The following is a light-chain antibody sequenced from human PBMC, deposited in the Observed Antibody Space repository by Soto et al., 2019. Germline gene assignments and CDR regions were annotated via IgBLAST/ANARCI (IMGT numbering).Light chain of an antibody. V-gene: IGKV3-11*02. CDR1: QSVNIY. Sequence: EIVLTQSPVSLSSSPGERVTLSCRASQSVNIYLTWHQQKPGQAPRLLIYDTSNRATGIPPRFNGSGSERDFTLTISSLDPEDSALYYFQQRSSWPLSFGGGTKVEIK. CDR2: DTS. CDR3: QQRSSWPLS. J-gene: IGKJ4*01.